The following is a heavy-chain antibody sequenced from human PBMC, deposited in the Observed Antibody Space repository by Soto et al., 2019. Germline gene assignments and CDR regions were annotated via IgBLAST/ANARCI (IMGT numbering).Heavy chain of an antibody. CDR1: GGSISSGGYY. CDR2: IHHSGSN. CDR3: VRGVLS. J-gene: IGHJ1*01. Sequence: QVQLQESGPGLVKSSQTLSLTCNVSGGSISSGGYYWTWIRQHPGKGLEWIGNIHHSGSNFYNPSLKSRVSISVDTSKNQFSLKLSSVTAADTAVYFCVRGVLSWGQGTLVTVSS. V-gene: IGHV4-31*03. D-gene: IGHD3-10*01.